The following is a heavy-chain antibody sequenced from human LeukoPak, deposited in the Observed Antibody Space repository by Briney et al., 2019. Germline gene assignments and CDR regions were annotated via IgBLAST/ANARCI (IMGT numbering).Heavy chain of an antibody. J-gene: IGHJ6*03. CDR3: AKDSSGWSHNYMDV. Sequence: QSGGSLRLSCAASEFTFSSYAMTWVRQAPGKGLEWVSGISAGGGNTYYADSVKGRFTISRDNSKKTVYLQIDSLRAEDTAVYYCAKDSSGWSHNYMDVWGKGTTVTVSS. V-gene: IGHV3-23*01. CDR2: ISAGGGNT. CDR1: EFTFSSYA. D-gene: IGHD6-19*01.